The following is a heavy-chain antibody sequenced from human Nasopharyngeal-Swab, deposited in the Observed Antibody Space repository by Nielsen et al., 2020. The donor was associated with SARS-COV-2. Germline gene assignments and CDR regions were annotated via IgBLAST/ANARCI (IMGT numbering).Heavy chain of an antibody. D-gene: IGHD1-26*01. CDR3: ATPWELSAY. J-gene: IGHJ4*02. CDR2: INHSGST. Sequence: PGKGLEWIGEINHSGSTNYNPSLKSRVTISVDTSKNQFSLKLSSVTAADTAVYYCATPWELSAYWGQGTLVTVSS. V-gene: IGHV4-34*01.